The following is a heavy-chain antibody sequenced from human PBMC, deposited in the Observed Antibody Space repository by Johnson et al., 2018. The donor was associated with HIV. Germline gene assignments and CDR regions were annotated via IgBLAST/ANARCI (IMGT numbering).Heavy chain of an antibody. V-gene: IGHV3-7*01. CDR1: GFTFSSYW. Sequence: VQLVESGGGVVQPGGSLRLSCAASGFTFSSYWMSWVRQAPGKGLEWVANIKQDGSNKYYADSVKGRFTISRDNSKNTLYLQMNSLRAEDTAVYYCARLRWGSGDPLHDAFDVWGQGTMVTVSS. CDR2: IKQDGSNK. J-gene: IGHJ3*01. D-gene: IGHD2-21*01. CDR3: ARLRWGSGDPLHDAFDV.